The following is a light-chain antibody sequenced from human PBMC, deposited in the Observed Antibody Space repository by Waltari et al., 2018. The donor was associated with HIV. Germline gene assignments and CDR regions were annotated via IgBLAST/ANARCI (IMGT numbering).Light chain of an antibody. Sequence: QSALTQPASVSGSPGQSITISCTGTSSDVVNYNYVPWYQQHPGKAPKLMIYDVSKRPSGVSNRFSGSKSGNTASLTISGLQAEDEADYYCCSYAGSSTFVFGTGTKVTVL. CDR2: DVS. J-gene: IGLJ1*01. CDR1: SSDVVNYNY. V-gene: IGLV2-23*02. CDR3: CSYAGSSTFV.